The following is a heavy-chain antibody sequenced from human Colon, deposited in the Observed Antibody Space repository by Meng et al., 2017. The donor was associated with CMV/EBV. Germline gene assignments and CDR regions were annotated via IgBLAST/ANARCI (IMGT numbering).Heavy chain of an antibody. D-gene: IGHD5-12*01. CDR3: ASRYSYVGF. J-gene: IGHJ4*01. V-gene: IGHV3-11*01. CDR2: ISSSSATI. Sequence: RLSCAVSGFTFRDNYMSWIRQAPGKGLEWISYISSSSATIYYADSVKGRFTISRDNAKQTLYLEMNNLRAEDTAVYYCASRYSYVGFWGHGTLVTVSS. CDR1: GFTFRDNY.